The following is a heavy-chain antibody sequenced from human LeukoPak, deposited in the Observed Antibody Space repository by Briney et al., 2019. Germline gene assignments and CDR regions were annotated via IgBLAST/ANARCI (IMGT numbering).Heavy chain of an antibody. J-gene: IGHJ5*02. Sequence: AETLSLTCTVSGGSIRSHSWHWIRQSPGKGLEWLGSINYFGTTTYKPSLKSRVTLSVGTSKNQFSLKLTSVTAADTAVYYCARDIGGDTDGRASYWFAPWGQGTLVTVSS. CDR2: INYFGTT. CDR1: GGSIRSHS. D-gene: IGHD1-1*01. V-gene: IGHV4-59*11. CDR3: ARDIGGDTDGRASYWFAP.